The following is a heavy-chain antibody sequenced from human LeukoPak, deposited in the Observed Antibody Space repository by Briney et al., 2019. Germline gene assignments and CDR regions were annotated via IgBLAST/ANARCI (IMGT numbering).Heavy chain of an antibody. V-gene: IGHV3-30*02. CDR1: GF. Sequence: GGSLRLSCAASGFMHWVRQAPGKGLEWVAFIRHDGSNKYYADFVKGRFTISRDNSKNTLYLQMNSLRAGDTAVYYCARPDKVDDFWSGYSFDYWGQGTLVTVSS. CDR2: IRHDGSNK. CDR3: ARPDKVDDFWSGYSFDY. J-gene: IGHJ4*02. D-gene: IGHD3-3*01.